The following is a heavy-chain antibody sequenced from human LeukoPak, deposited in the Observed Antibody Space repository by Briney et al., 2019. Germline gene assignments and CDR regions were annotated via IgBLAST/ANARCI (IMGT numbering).Heavy chain of an antibody. J-gene: IGHJ4*02. CDR3: ARGGVLRFLEWLLLSDY. CDR1: GYTFTSYG. Sequence: ASVKVSCKASGYTFTSYGITWVRQAPGQGLEWMGWISAYNGNTNYAQKLQGRVTMTTDTSTSTAYMELRSLRSDDTAVYYCARGGVLRFLEWLLLSDYWGQGTLVTVSS. V-gene: IGHV1-18*01. CDR2: ISAYNGNT. D-gene: IGHD3-3*01.